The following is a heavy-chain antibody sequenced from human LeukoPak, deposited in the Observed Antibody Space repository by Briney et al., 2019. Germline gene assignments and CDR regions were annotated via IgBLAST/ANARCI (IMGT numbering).Heavy chain of an antibody. D-gene: IGHD3-22*01. Sequence: SETLSLTCTVYGGSFSGYYWSWIRQPPGKGLEWIGEINHSGSTNYSPSLKSRVTISVDTSKNQFSLKLSSVTAADTAVYYCARAPWDYYDSSGYYRARFDPWGQGTLVTVSS. CDR2: INHSGST. CDR1: GGSFSGYY. V-gene: IGHV4-34*01. J-gene: IGHJ5*02. CDR3: ARAPWDYYDSSGYYRARFDP.